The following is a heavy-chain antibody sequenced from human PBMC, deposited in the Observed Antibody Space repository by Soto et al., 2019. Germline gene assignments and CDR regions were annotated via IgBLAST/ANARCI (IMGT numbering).Heavy chain of an antibody. CDR3: AGGTGWLSDS. D-gene: IGHD6-19*01. V-gene: IGHV3-7*05. Sequence: GSLRLSCTASGFTFSSYWMNWVRQAPGKGLEWVANIKQDGSEKYYVDSVKGRFTISRDNAKNSLYLQINSLRAEDTAVYYCAGGTGWLSDSWGQGTLVTVSS. J-gene: IGHJ4*02. CDR1: GFTFSSYW. CDR2: IKQDGSEK.